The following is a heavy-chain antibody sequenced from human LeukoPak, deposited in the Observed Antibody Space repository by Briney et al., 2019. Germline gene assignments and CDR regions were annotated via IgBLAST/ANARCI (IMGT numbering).Heavy chain of an antibody. CDR2: IKQDGSEK. Sequence: PGGSLRLSCAASGFTFSSYWMSWVRQAPGKGLEWVANIKQDGSEKYYVDSVKGRFTISRDNSKNTLYLQMNSLRAEDTAVYYCAKVLRIARGYYFDYWGQGTLVTVSS. V-gene: IGHV3-7*03. CDR1: GFTFSSYW. D-gene: IGHD6-13*01. J-gene: IGHJ4*02. CDR3: AKVLRIARGYYFDY.